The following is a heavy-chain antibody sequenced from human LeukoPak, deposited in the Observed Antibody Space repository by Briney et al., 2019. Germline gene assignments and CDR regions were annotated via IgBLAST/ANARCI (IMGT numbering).Heavy chain of an antibody. CDR3: ARTPLGYCSSTSCYTRWFDP. V-gene: IGHV4-39*07. J-gene: IGHJ5*02. Sequence: SETLSLTCTVSGGSISSGGYYWSWIRQPPGKGLEWIGEINHSGSTNYNPSLKSRVTISVDTSKNQFSLKLSSVTAADTAVYYCARTPLGYCSSTSCYTRWFDPWGQGTLVTVSS. CDR2: INHSGST. CDR1: GGSISSGGYY. D-gene: IGHD2-2*02.